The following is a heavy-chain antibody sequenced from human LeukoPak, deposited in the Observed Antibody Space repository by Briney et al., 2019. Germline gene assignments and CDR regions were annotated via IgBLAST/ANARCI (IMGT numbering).Heavy chain of an antibody. CDR2: IYYSGST. CDR3: AREVFDTSLRLYYGMDV. CDR1: GGSISSYY. J-gene: IGHJ6*02. Sequence: ASETLSLTCTVSGGSISSYYWSWIRQPPGKGLEWIGYIYYSGSTNYNPSLKSRVTISVDTSKNQFSLKLSSVTAADTAVYYCAREVFDTSLRLYYGMDVWGQGTTVTVSS. D-gene: IGHD3-3*01. V-gene: IGHV4-59*01.